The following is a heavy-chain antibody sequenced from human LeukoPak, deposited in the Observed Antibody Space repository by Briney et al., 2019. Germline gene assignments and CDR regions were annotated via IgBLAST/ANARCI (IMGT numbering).Heavy chain of an antibody. Sequence: SETLSLTCTVSGYSISSGYYWGWIRQPPGKGLEWIGSIYHSGSTYYNPSLKSRVTISVDTSKNQFSLKLSSVTAADTAVYYCARAVPPYSGSYSDDEDAFDIWGQGTMVTVSS. CDR2: IYHSGST. V-gene: IGHV4-38-2*02. CDR3: ARAVPPYSGSYSDDEDAFDI. CDR1: GYSISSGYY. D-gene: IGHD1-26*01. J-gene: IGHJ3*02.